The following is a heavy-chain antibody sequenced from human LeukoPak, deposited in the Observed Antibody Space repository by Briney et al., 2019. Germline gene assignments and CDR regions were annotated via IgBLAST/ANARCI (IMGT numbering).Heavy chain of an antibody. CDR1: GGTFSSYA. CDR3: ARVKLDNWNYPYYYYYMDV. J-gene: IGHJ6*03. V-gene: IGHV1-69*01. CDR2: IIPIFGTA. D-gene: IGHD1-7*01. Sequence: SVKVSCKASGGTFSSYAISWVRQAPGQGLEWMGGIIPIFGTANYAQKFQGRVTITADESTSTAYMELSSLRSEDTAVYYCARVKLDNWNYPYYYYYMDVWGKGTTVTVSS.